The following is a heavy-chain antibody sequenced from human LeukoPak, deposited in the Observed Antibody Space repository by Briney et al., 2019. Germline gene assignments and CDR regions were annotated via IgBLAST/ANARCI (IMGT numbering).Heavy chain of an antibody. D-gene: IGHD5-12*01. CDR1: GGSISGGSHH. CDR2: LYLSRTT. Sequence: SETLSLTCTVSGGSISGGSHHWGWFRQSPGKGLEWIGSLYLSRTTYYNPSLNSRVTISVDTSKNQFSLQLNSVTAADTAVYYCVRHDGRGGATMGSLDSWGQGSLVTVSS. CDR3: VRHDGRGGATMGSLDS. V-gene: IGHV4-39*01. J-gene: IGHJ4*02.